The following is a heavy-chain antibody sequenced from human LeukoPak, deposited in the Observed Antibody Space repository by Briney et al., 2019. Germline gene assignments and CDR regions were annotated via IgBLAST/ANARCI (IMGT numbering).Heavy chain of an antibody. V-gene: IGHV3-23*01. D-gene: IGHD5-12*01. CDR3: ARDQSRRGYSGYDPFDY. J-gene: IGHJ4*02. Sequence: PGGSLRPSCAASGFTFSSYAMNWVRQVPGKGLEWVSIISGSGGSTYYADSVKGRFTISRDNSKNTLYLQMNSLRAEDTAVYYCARDQSRRGYSGYDPFDYWGQGTLVTVSS. CDR2: ISGSGGST. CDR1: GFTFSSYA.